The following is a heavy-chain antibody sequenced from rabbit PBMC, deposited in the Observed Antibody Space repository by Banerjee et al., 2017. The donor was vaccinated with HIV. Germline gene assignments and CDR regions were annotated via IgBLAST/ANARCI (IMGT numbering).Heavy chain of an antibody. CDR3: ATNSGGSGLSL. Sequence: QEQLKETGGGLVQPGGSLTLSCKASGFDFSSGYMNWVRQAPGKGLEWIGCISIGDGITYYASWANGRFTISSDNAQNTVDLQMNSLTAADTATYFCATNSGGSGLSLWGPGTLVTVS. CDR2: ISIGDGIT. J-gene: IGHJ6*01. CDR1: GFDFSSGY. D-gene: IGHD4-1*01. V-gene: IGHV1S47*01.